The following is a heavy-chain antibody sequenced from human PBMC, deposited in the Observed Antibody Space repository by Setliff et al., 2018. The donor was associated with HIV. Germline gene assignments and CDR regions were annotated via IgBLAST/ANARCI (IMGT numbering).Heavy chain of an antibody. D-gene: IGHD4-4*01. J-gene: IGHJ3*02. Sequence: GGSLRLSCTASAFTFNKYAMAWVRQAPGKGLEWVPAISDAGDYIYYADSVRGRFTVSRDNAKNSLYLQMISLRVEDTAIYYCASFPTITASQDVFDIWGHGTMVTVSS. CDR3: ASFPTITASQDVFDI. CDR2: ISDAGDYI. CDR1: AFTFNKYA. V-gene: IGHV3-23*01.